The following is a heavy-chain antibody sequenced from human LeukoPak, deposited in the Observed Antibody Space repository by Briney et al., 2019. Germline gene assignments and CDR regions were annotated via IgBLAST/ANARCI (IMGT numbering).Heavy chain of an antibody. CDR1: GFTFSSYG. V-gene: IGHV3-30*02. J-gene: IGHJ3*02. CDR2: IGYDGSNK. CDR3: AKDPRGYSYGPGAFDI. Sequence: PGGSLRLSCAASGFTFSSYGMHWVRQAPGKGLEWVAFIGYDGSNKYYADSVKGRFTISRDNSKNTLYLQMNSLRAEDTAVYYCAKDPRGYSYGPGAFDIWGQGTMVTVPS. D-gene: IGHD5-18*01.